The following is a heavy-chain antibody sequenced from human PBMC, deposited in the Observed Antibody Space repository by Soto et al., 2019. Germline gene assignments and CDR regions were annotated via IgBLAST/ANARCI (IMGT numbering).Heavy chain of an antibody. Sequence: QVQLQESGPGLGKPSATLSLTCAVSGASISTSNWWRWVRQPPGKGLEWIGEIYHSGSTNYKPSLRSRVTMSVYKARNQFSLKLSSVTAAATDVYDCARRWGEGRVDYWGQGTLVTVSS. CDR2: IYHSGST. D-gene: IGHD3-10*01. J-gene: IGHJ4*02. CDR1: GASISTSNW. CDR3: ARRWGEGRVDY. V-gene: IGHV4-4*02.